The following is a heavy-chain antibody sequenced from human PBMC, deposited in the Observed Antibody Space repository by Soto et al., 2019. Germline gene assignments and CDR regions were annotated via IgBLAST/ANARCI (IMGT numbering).Heavy chain of an antibody. D-gene: IGHD3-22*01. V-gene: IGHV4-31*03. CDR3: ARDSSGYHRLDY. CDR1: GDSIGGGGDY. CDR2: IYYPRST. Sequence: SETLSLTCTVSGDSIGGGGDYWSWIRQHPGKGLEWIGYIYYPRSTYYNPSLSSRATASVDTSKNQFSLKVTSVTAADTAVYFCARDSSGYHRLDYWGQGILVTVSS. J-gene: IGHJ4*02.